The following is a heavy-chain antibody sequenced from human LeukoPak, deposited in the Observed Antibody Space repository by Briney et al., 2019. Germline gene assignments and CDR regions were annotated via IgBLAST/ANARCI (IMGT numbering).Heavy chain of an antibody. CDR3: AAAVPGDFWSGYPFDY. CDR1: GGSISSGGYY. D-gene: IGHD3-3*01. CDR2: IYYSGST. Sequence: PSETLSLTCTVSGGSISSGGYYWSWIRQHPGKGLEWIGYIYYSGSTYYNPSLKSRVTISVDTSKNQFSLKLSSVTAADTAVYYCAAAVPGDFWSGYPFDYWGQGTLVTVSS. V-gene: IGHV4-31*03. J-gene: IGHJ4*02.